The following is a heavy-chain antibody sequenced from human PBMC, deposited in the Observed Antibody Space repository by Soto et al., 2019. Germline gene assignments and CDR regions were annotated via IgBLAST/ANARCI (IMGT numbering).Heavy chain of an antibody. Sequence: QAQLEQSGGEVKKPGSSVKVSCKASRVAFSKFIVTRVRQAPGLGLEWVGGIIPIFGTANYAQKFQGRVTITADESTSTSYMEVNNLRSEDTAVYYCAKVRYSSPMGYYYGMDVWGQGTTVTVSS. CDR3: AKVRYSSPMGYYYGMDV. D-gene: IGHD6-19*01. J-gene: IGHJ6*02. CDR1: RVAFSKFI. V-gene: IGHV1-69*01. CDR2: IIPIFGTA.